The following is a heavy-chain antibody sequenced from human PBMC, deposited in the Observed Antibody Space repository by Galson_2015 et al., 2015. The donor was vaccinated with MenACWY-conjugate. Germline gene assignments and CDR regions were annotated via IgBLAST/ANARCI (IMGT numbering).Heavy chain of an antibody. CDR3: ARDTRGHFDY. J-gene: IGHJ4*02. V-gene: IGHV3-7*03. CDR1: GFAFSSYW. CDR2: IKQDGREK. Sequence: SLRLSCAVSGFAFSSYWMSWVRQAPGKGLEWEANIKQDGREKNYVDSVKGRFTISRDNADNSVYLQMDSLRVEDTAVYYCARDTRGHFDYWGQGTLVTFSS.